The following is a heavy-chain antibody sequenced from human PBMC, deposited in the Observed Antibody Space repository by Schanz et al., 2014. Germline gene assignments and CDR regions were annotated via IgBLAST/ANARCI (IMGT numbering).Heavy chain of an antibody. Sequence: EVQLVESGGGLVQPGGSLRLSCGSSGFTFSPYWMHWVRQAPGKGLVWVARINSVGSNTDYADSVTGRFTISRDNSKNTLFLQMNSLRVEDSAIYYCAKDISDTSGKDDYWGQGTLVTVSS. CDR2: INSVGSNT. D-gene: IGHD3-22*01. V-gene: IGHV3-74*01. CDR1: GFTFSPYW. CDR3: AKDISDTSGKDDY. J-gene: IGHJ4*02.